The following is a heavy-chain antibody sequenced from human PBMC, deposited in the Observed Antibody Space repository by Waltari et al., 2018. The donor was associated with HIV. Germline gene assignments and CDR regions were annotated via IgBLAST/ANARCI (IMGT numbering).Heavy chain of an antibody. V-gene: IGHV3-48*01. CDR3: ARGVGSSDWFTHRFDP. CDR2: IKSSGDNI. Sequence: EVQLVESGGGLVQSGGSLRLSCAASGFTFSVTSMNWVRQAPGKGLDGVEYIKSSGDNIYYADSVKGRFTISRDNAKNSLYLQMNSLRAEDTAVYYCARGVGSSDWFTHRFDPWGQGTLVTVSS. D-gene: IGHD6-19*01. CDR1: GFTFSVTS. J-gene: IGHJ5*02.